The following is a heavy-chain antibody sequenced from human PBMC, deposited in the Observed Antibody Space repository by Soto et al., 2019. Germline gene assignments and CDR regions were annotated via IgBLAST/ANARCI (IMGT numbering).Heavy chain of an antibody. Sequence: SLRLSCAVSGFTFSSYAMSWVRQAPGKGLEWVSAISGSGGSTYYADSVKGRFTISRDNSKNTLYLQMNSLRAEDTAVYYCAKGVFLEWLLSMEPFDYWGQGTLVTVSS. V-gene: IGHV3-23*01. J-gene: IGHJ4*02. CDR2: ISGSGGST. D-gene: IGHD3-3*01. CDR3: AKGVFLEWLLSMEPFDY. CDR1: GFTFSSYA.